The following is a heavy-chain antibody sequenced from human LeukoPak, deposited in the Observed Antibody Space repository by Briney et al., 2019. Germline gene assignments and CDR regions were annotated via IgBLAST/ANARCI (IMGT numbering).Heavy chain of an antibody. CDR1: GGSISSYY. D-gene: IGHD3-16*02. CDR2: IYYSGST. V-gene: IGHV4-59*01. CDR3: ARAYRRYYFDY. Sequence: SETLSLTCTVSGGSISSYYWSWIRQPPGKGLEWIGYIYYSGSTNYNPSLKSRVTISVDTSKNQFSLKLSSVTAADTAVYYCARAYRRYYFDYWGQGTLVTVSS. J-gene: IGHJ4*02.